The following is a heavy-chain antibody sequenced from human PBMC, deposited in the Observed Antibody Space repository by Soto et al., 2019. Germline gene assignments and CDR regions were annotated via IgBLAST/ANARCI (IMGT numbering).Heavy chain of an antibody. Sequence: QVQLVQSGAEVKKPGASVKVSCKASGYTFTTHGISWVRQVPGQGLEWMGWVRGDNGHTNYAQSPQGRVSMTTDTSRNTAYVELRRLRSDDTAVYYCARDLGYCRSGTCYREWFDPWGQGTLVTVSS. V-gene: IGHV1-18*01. CDR3: ARDLGYCRSGTCYREWFDP. D-gene: IGHD2-15*01. CDR1: GYTFTTHG. CDR2: VRGDNGHT. J-gene: IGHJ5*02.